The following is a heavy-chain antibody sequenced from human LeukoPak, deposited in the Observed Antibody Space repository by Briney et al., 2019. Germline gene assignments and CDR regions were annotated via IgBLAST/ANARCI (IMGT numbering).Heavy chain of an antibody. V-gene: IGHV1-46*01. CDR1: GYTFSRYY. Sequence: ASVKVSCKASGYTFSRYYMHWVLQAPGQGLEWMGIINPSGATGYAQKSRGRVTMTRETSTTTFYMELSRLRSGDTAVYYCARGGARFAFDPCGEGALVTVSS. CDR3: ARGGARFAFDP. D-gene: IGHD2-21*01. J-gene: IGHJ5*02. CDR2: INPSGAT.